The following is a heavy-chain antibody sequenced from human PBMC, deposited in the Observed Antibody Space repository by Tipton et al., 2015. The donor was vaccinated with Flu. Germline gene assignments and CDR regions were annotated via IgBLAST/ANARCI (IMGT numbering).Heavy chain of an antibody. J-gene: IGHJ4*02. V-gene: IGHV1-18*01. CDR1: GYTFTSYG. CDR3: ARGTSREPGPSRY. Sequence: QLVQSGAEVKKPGASVKVSCKATGYTFTSYGVTWFRQAPGQRPEWMGWISAYNGNTNYAQNFQGRVTLTTDSPTSTAYLDLRSLRSDDTAVYYCARGTSREPGPSRYWGQGTLVTVSP. D-gene: IGHD1-26*01. CDR2: ISAYNGNT.